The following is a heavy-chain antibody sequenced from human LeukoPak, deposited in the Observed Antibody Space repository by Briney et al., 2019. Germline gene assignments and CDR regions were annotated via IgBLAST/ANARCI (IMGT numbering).Heavy chain of an antibody. CDR1: GYTFTDHY. CDR2: VIPNSGGT. CDR3: ASGGADFNY. J-gene: IGHJ4*01. D-gene: IGHD2-21*01. V-gene: IGHV1-2*02. Sequence: ASVKVSCKASGYTFTDHYMHWVRQAPGQGLEWMGWVIPNSGGTHYAQNFQGRVTMTRDTSISTAYMELSRLTSDDTAVYYCASGGADFNYWGPRALVTVSS.